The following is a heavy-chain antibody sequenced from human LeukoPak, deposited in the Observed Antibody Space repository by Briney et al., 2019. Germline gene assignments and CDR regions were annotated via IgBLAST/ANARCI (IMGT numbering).Heavy chain of an antibody. V-gene: IGHV1-18*01. CDR2: ISAYNGNT. D-gene: IGHD3-22*01. CDR1: GYTFTSYG. CDR3: ARDLQSFDSSGYHDY. J-gene: IGHJ4*02. Sequence: ASVKVSCKASGYTFTSYGISWVRQAPGQGLEWMGWISAYNGNTNYAQKLQGRVTMTTDTSTSTAYMELRSLRSDDTAVYYCARDLQSFDSSGYHDYWGQGTLVTVSS.